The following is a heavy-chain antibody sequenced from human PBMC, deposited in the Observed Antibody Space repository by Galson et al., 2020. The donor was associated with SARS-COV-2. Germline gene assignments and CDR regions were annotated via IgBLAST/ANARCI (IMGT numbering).Heavy chain of an antibody. J-gene: IGHJ3*02. D-gene: IGHD2-8*01. V-gene: IGHV3-33*01. CDR2: IWYHGYKQ. Sequence: GESLKISCVASGFTFSNHGMHWVRQAPGKGLEWVAVIWYHGYKQEYVDSVKGRFTISRDNSKNTLYLQMNSLRAEDTAVYYCARDDLLPDNGLDMWGQGTMVTVSS. CDR3: ARDDLLPDNGLDM. CDR1: GFTFSNHG.